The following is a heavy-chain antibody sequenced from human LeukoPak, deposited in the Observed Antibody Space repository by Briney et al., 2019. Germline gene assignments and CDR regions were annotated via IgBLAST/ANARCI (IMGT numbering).Heavy chain of an antibody. D-gene: IGHD7-27*01. Sequence: SETLSLTCTVSGGSISSYYWSWIRQPPGKGLEWIGYIYYSGSTNYNPSLKSRVTISVDTSKNQFSLKLSSVTAADTAVYYCARGELGIAIYYYYGMDVWGQGTTVTVSS. CDR3: ARGELGIAIYYYYGMDV. J-gene: IGHJ6*02. CDR1: GGSISSYY. CDR2: IYYSGST. V-gene: IGHV4-59*01.